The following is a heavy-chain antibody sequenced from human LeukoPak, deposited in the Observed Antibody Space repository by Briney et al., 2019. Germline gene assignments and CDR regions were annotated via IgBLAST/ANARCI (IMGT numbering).Heavy chain of an antibody. V-gene: IGHV4-39*07. CDR2: IYYSGST. Sequence: SETLSLTCTVSGGSISSNSYYWGWIRQPPGKGLEWIGSIYYSGSTYYNPSLKSRVTISVDTSKNQFSLKLSSVTAADTAVYYCARGGVVLRFLEYLARSFDYWGQGTLVTVSS. CDR1: GGSISSNSYY. J-gene: IGHJ4*02. D-gene: IGHD3-3*01. CDR3: ARGGVVLRFLEYLARSFDY.